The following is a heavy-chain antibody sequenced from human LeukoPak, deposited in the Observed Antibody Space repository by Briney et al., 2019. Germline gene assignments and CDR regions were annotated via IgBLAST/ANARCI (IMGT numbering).Heavy chain of an antibody. V-gene: IGHV1-2*02. CDR1: GYTFTGYY. Sequence: ASVKDSCKASGYTFTGYYMHWVRQAPGQGLEWMGYIYPNSGATKYAQKFQGRVTMTRDTSISTAYMELSGLGSDDTAVYYCVTLSSNGPFDYWGQGSLVTVSS. CDR3: VTLSSNGPFDY. D-gene: IGHD6-6*01. J-gene: IGHJ4*02. CDR2: IYPNSGAT.